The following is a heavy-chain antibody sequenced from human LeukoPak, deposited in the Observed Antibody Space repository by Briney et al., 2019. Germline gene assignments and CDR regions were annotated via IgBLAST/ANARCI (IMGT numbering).Heavy chain of an antibody. CDR1: GFSLTTREVG. D-gene: IGHD3-22*01. CDR2: IYWDDDK. Sequence: SGPTLVNPTQTLTLTCAFSGFSLTTREVGLGWIRQPPGKALEWLALIYWDDDKRYRPSLKSRLTITKDTSKKQVVLTVTNLDPVDTATYYCARLAYYDNSGSSRPFDIWGQGTRVTVSS. J-gene: IGHJ3*02. CDR3: ARLAYYDNSGSSRPFDI. V-gene: IGHV2-5*02.